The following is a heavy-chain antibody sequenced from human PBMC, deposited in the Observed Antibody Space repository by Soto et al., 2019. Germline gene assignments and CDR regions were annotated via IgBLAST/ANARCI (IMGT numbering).Heavy chain of an antibody. V-gene: IGHV3-23*01. CDR3: AKEEALGQRYYDILSGYQDEAFDI. CDR1: GFTFISYA. CDR2: ISGSGGST. J-gene: IGHJ3*02. Sequence: PGGSLRLSCAASGFTFISYAIICVRQSPVKWREWVSAISGSGGSTYYADSVKGRFTISRDNSKTTLYLQMNSLSAEDTAVYYCAKEEALGQRYYDILSGYQDEAFDIWGQGTMVTVSS. D-gene: IGHD3-9*01.